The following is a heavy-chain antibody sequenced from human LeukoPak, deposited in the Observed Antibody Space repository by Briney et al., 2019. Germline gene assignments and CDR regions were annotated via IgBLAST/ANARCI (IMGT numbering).Heavy chain of an antibody. CDR1: GGSISSGDYY. Sequence: SQTLSLTCTVSGGSISSGDYYWSWIRQPPRKGLEWIGYIYYSGSTHYNPSLKSRVTISVDTSKNQFSLKLSSVTAADTAVYYCARAESVDAFDIWGQGTMVTVSS. J-gene: IGHJ3*02. CDR3: ARAESVDAFDI. V-gene: IGHV4-30-4*08. CDR2: IYYSGST. D-gene: IGHD1-14*01.